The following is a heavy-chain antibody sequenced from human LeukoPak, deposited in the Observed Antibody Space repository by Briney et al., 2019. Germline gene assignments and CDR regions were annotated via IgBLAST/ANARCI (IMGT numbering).Heavy chain of an antibody. V-gene: IGHV3-9*01. CDR3: AKDISGSGENFDY. CDR2: ISWNSGSI. CDR1: GFTFDDYA. Sequence: GGSLRLSCAASGFTFDDYAMHWVRQAPGKGLEWVSGISWNSGSIGYADSVKGRFTISRDNAKNSLYLQMNSLRAEDTALYYCAKDISGSGENFDYWGQGTLVTVSS. J-gene: IGHJ4*02. D-gene: IGHD3-10*01.